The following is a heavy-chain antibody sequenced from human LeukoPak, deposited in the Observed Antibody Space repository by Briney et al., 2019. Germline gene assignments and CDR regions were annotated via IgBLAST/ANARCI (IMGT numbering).Heavy chain of an antibody. CDR3: ARDLVAVAAGAFDI. Sequence: PGGSLRLSCAASGFTVSSNYMSCVRQAPGKGLEWVSVIYSGGSTYYADSVKGRFTISRDNSKNTLYLQMNSLRAEDTAVYYCARDLVAVAAGAFDIWGQGTMVTVSS. V-gene: IGHV3-66*01. D-gene: IGHD6-19*01. CDR2: IYSGGST. J-gene: IGHJ3*02. CDR1: GFTVSSNY.